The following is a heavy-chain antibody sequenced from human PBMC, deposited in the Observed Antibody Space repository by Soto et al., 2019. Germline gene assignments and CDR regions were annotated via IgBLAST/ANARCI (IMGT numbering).Heavy chain of an antibody. D-gene: IGHD3-10*01. CDR1: GYTFTSYG. CDR3: ARGRRSVRGITGYYFDY. Sequence: ASVKVSCKASGYTFTSYGISWVRQAPGQGLEWMGWVSAYNGNTNYAQKLQGRVTMTTDTSTSTAYMELRSLRSDDTAVYYCARGRRSVRGITGYYFDYSGQGTLVIVSS. V-gene: IGHV1-18*01. CDR2: VSAYNGNT. J-gene: IGHJ4*02.